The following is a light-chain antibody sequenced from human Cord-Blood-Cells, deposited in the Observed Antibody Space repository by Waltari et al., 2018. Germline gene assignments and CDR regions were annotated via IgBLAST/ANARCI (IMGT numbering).Light chain of an antibody. CDR1: QSVSSSY. CDR3: QQYGSSPPYT. CDR2: GAS. V-gene: IGKV3-20*01. Sequence: DIVLTPSPGTLSFSPGESPTLSCRASQSVSSSYLAWYQQKPGQAPRLLIYGASRRATCIPDRFSGSGSETDFTLTISRLEHEDFAVYYCQQYGSSPPYTFGQGTKLEIK. J-gene: IGKJ2*01.